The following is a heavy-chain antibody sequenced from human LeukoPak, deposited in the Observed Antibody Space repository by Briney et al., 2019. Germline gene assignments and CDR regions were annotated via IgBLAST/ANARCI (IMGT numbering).Heavy chain of an antibody. Sequence: AGGSLRLSCSASGFVFTIYTMYWVRQALGKGPEYVSTISGSGNGFSIYYADSVKGRFTISRDDSKSILYLQMNGLRSEDTAVYYCVKDFGRIRGTPDSWGQGTLVTVSS. J-gene: IGHJ4*02. CDR2: ISGSGNGFSI. CDR3: VKDFGRIRGTPDS. D-gene: IGHD1-26*01. V-gene: IGHV3-64D*06. CDR1: GFVFTIYT.